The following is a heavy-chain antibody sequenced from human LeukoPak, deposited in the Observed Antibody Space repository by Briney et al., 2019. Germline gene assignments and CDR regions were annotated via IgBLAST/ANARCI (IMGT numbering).Heavy chain of an antibody. J-gene: IGHJ3*02. V-gene: IGHV3-23*01. CDR2: MSGSTGTT. Sequence: GGSLRPSRAASGFTFSSYAMSWVRQAPRKGLEWVSGMSGSTGTTYYADSVKGRFTISRDNSKNTLYLQMNSLRTEDTAVYYCARPPSTTWIHDAFDIWGQGTMVTVSS. D-gene: IGHD1-1*01. CDR1: GFTFSSYA. CDR3: ARPPSTTWIHDAFDI.